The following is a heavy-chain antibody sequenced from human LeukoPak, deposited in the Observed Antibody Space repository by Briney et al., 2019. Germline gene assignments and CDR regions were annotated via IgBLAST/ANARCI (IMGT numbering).Heavy chain of an antibody. J-gene: IGHJ4*02. Sequence: SETLSLTCAVYGGSFSGYYWSWIRQPPGKGLEWLGEINHSGSTNYNPSLKSRVTISVDTSKNQFSLKLSSVTAADTAVYYCARRAGIVGARVRPPASFDYWGQGTLVTVSS. D-gene: IGHD1-26*01. V-gene: IGHV4-34*01. CDR3: ARRAGIVGARVRPPASFDY. CDR2: INHSGST. CDR1: GGSFSGYY.